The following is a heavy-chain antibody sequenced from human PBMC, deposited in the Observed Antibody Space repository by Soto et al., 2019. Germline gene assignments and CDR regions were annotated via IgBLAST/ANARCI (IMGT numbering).Heavy chain of an antibody. CDR2: IYYGGST. CDR1: GGSISSSSYS. CDR3: AREANEAGDLGYYGMDV. J-gene: IGHJ6*02. Sequence: PSETLSLTCIVSGGSISSSSYSWAWIRQPPGKGLEWIGTIYYGGSTNYNPSLKSRVTISVDKSKNQFSLKLSSVTAADTAVYYCAREANEAGDLGYYGMDVWGQGTTVTVSS. D-gene: IGHD1-1*01. V-gene: IGHV4-39*07.